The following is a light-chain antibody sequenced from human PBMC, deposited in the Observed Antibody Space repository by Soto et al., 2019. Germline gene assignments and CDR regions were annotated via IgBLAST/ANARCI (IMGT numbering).Light chain of an antibody. CDR3: QQLNSYLFT. V-gene: IGKV1-5*03. Sequence: DIQMTQSPSTLSGSGGDRVTITCRASQTIISWLAWYQQKPGKAPKLLIYKASTLKSGVPSRFSGSGSGTEFTLTISSLQPEDFASYYCQQLNSYLFTFGQGTQLEIK. CDR2: KAS. J-gene: IGKJ5*01. CDR1: QTIISW.